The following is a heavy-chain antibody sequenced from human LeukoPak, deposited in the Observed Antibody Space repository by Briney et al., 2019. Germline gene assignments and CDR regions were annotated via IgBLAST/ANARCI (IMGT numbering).Heavy chain of an antibody. CDR3: ARDRGYFDN. J-gene: IGHJ4*02. V-gene: IGHV3-21*01. CDR2: ITSSSNYI. CDR1: GFTFSTYA. Sequence: PGGSLRLSCAASGFTFSTYAINWVRQAPGKGLEWLSSITSSSNYIYYADSVKGRFTISRDNVQNSLYLQMNSLRAEDTAMYYCARDRGYFDNWGQGTLVTVSS.